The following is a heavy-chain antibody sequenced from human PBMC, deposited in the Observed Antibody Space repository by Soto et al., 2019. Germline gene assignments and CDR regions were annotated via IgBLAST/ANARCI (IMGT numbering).Heavy chain of an antibody. CDR1: GFTFSSYG. Sequence: GGSLRLSCAASGFTFSSYGMHWVRQAPGKGLEWVAVISYDGSNKYYADSVKGRFTISRDNSKNTLYLQMNSLRAEDTAVYYCATSAGGSSAYYGMDVWGQGTTVTVSS. CDR2: ISYDGSNK. D-gene: IGHD1-26*01. J-gene: IGHJ6*02. CDR3: ATSAGGSSAYYGMDV. V-gene: IGHV3-30*03.